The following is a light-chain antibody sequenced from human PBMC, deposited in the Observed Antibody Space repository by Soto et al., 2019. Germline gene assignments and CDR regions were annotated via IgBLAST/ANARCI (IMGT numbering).Light chain of an antibody. CDR2: GNS. Sequence: QSVLTQPPSVSGAPGQRVTISCTGSSSNIGAGFDVNWYQQLPGTAPKLLIYGNSNRPSGVPDRFSGSKSGTSASLAITGLQADDEADYYCQSYDSTLSVWVFGGGTKLTFL. CDR3: QSYDSTLSVWV. CDR1: SSNIGAGFD. V-gene: IGLV1-40*01. J-gene: IGLJ3*02.